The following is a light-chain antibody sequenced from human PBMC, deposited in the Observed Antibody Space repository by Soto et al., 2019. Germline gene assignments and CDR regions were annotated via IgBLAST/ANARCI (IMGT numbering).Light chain of an antibody. CDR2: EVS. Sequence: QSVLTQPPSASGSSGQSVTISCTGTSSDVGGYNYVSWYQQHPGKAPKLMIYEVSKRPSGVPDRFSGSKSGNTASLTVSGLQAEDEADYYCSSYAGSNNYVFGTGTKVPV. CDR1: SSDVGGYNY. CDR3: SSYAGSNNYV. V-gene: IGLV2-8*01. J-gene: IGLJ1*01.